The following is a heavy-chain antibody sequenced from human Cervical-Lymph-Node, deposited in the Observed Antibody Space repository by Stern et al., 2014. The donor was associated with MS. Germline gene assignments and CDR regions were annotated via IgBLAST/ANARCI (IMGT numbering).Heavy chain of an antibody. CDR3: ARGAYCGGDCYIPYFEY. D-gene: IGHD2-21*01. CDR2: IYPADSDA. V-gene: IGHV5-51*01. Sequence: EVQLVQSGAEVKKPGESLKISCKGSGYSFANYWIGWVRQLPGKGLEWMGIIYPADSDAIYSPSFQGQVTISADKSISTAYRQWSPLKASDTATYYCARGAYCGGDCYIPYFEYWGQGALVTVSS. CDR1: GYSFANYW. J-gene: IGHJ4*02.